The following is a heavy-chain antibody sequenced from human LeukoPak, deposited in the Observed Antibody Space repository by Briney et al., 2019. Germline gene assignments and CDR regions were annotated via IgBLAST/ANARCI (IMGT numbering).Heavy chain of an antibody. V-gene: IGHV3-11*01. J-gene: IGHJ6*02. CDR1: EFTFSSYV. D-gene: IGHD1-14*01. CDR3: ARDTNNGLDV. Sequence: GGSLRLSCAASEFTFSSYVMAWVRQAPGKGLEWVSHISSSGRLMQYADSVKGRFTITRDNAQNFMSLQMNSLKPEDTAVYYCARDTNNGLDVWGRGTTVTVSS. CDR2: ISSSGRLM.